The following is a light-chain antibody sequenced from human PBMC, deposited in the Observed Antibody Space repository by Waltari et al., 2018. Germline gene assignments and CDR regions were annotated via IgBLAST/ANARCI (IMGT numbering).Light chain of an antibody. J-gene: IGKJ2*01. CDR2: LGS. V-gene: IGKV2-28*01. Sequence: DMVLTQSPLSLPVAPGEPASISCRSSQSLLQSNGNHYLDWYLQKPGQSPRLLIFLGSNRASEVPDRFSGSGSGTDFTLKISRVEAEDVGVYYCMQTLQTSYTFGQGTKLEIQ. CDR3: MQTLQTSYT. CDR1: QSLLQSNGNHY.